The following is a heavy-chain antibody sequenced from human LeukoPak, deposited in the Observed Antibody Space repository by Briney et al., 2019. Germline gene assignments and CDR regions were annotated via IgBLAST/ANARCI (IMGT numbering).Heavy chain of an antibody. J-gene: IGHJ4*02. CDR3: ARVTWLSAAGTEGNFDY. Sequence: GGSLRLSCAASGFTVSSSYVSWVRQAPGKGLEWVSSITSSSSYIYYADSVKGRFTISRHNAKNSLYLQMDSLRAEDTAVYYCARVTWLSAAGTEGNFDYWGQGTLVTVSS. V-gene: IGHV3-21*01. CDR1: GFTVSSSY. D-gene: IGHD6-13*01. CDR2: ITSSSSYI.